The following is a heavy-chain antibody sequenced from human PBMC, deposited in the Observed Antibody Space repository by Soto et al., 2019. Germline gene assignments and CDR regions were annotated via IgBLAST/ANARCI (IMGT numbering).Heavy chain of an antibody. D-gene: IGHD6-6*01. CDR1: GFTFSSYW. Sequence: EVQLVESGGGLVQPGGSLRLSCAASGFTFSSYWMHWVRQAPGKGLVWVSRINSDGSSASYADSVKGRFTISRDNAKNTLYLQMNSLRAEDTAVYYCARDHIAARPYGMDVWGQGTTVTVSS. V-gene: IGHV3-74*01. CDR3: ARDHIAARPYGMDV. J-gene: IGHJ6*02. CDR2: INSDGSSA.